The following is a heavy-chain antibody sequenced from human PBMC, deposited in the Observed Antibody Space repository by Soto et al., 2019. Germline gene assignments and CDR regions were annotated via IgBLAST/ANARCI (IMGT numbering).Heavy chain of an antibody. Sequence: ASVKVSCKASGYTVTIYGISWVRQAPGQGLEWMGWISAYNGNTNYAQKLQGRVTMTTDTSTSTAYMELRSLRSDDTAVYYCARYTYYYDTHVPGLADHWGQGTLVTVSS. J-gene: IGHJ5*02. CDR1: GYTVTIYG. V-gene: IGHV1-18*01. CDR2: ISAYNGNT. D-gene: IGHD3-22*01. CDR3: ARYTYYYDTHVPGLADH.